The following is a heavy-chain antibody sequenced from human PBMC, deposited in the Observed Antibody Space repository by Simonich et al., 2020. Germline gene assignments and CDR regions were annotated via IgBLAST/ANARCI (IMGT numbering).Heavy chain of an antibody. CDR3: ARDREVYGSGSYYNY. CDR2: KKQDGSEK. D-gene: IGHD3-10*01. CDR1: GFTFSSYW. V-gene: IGHV3-7*01. Sequence: EVQLVESGGGLVQPGGSLRLSCAASGFTFSSYWMSWVRQAPGKGLEWGANKKQDGSEKNYVDSVKGRFTIARDNAKNSLYLQMNSLRAEDTAVYYCARDREVYGSGSYYNYWGQGTLVTVSS. J-gene: IGHJ4*02.